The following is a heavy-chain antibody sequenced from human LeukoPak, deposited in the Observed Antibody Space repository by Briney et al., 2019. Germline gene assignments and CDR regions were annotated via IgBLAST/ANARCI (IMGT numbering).Heavy chain of an antibody. J-gene: IGHJ4*02. CDR1: GFTFSSYW. Sequence: GGSLRLSCAASGFTFSSYWMSWVRQAPGKGLEWVANIKQDGSEKYYVDSVKGRFTISRDNAKNSLYLQMNSLRAEDTAVYYCAVEYLHDSSGYYYGPFDYWGQGTLVTVPS. CDR3: AVEYLHDSSGYYYGPFDY. CDR2: IKQDGSEK. D-gene: IGHD3-22*01. V-gene: IGHV3-7*01.